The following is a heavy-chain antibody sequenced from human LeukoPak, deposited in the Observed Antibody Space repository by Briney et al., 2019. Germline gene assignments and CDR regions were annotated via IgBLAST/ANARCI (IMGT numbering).Heavy chain of an antibody. V-gene: IGHV3-21*01. CDR3: AKDIRSSTSPLGTDY. J-gene: IGHJ4*02. Sequence: GGSLRLSCAASGFTFSSNSMNWVRQAPGKGLEWVSSISSSSSYIYYADSVKGRFTISRDNAKNSLYLQMNSLRAEDTAVYYCAKDIRSSTSPLGTDYWGQGTLVTVSS. CDR1: GFTFSSNS. CDR2: ISSSSSYI. D-gene: IGHD2-2*01.